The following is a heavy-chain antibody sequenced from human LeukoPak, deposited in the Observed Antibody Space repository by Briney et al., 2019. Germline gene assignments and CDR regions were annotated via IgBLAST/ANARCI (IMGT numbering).Heavy chain of an antibody. D-gene: IGHD6-13*01. CDR3: ASGLNSRSSSC. CDR1: GYSFTGYC. CDR2: ICLESGGT. Sequence: AALVKVSCKASGYSFTGYCMHWVRQAPGQGLEWMGRICLESGGTNYAQKFQGRVTMTTDTTVSTAYMELSGLKSDDTAVYYCASGLNSRSSSCWGQGTRVTVSS. V-gene: IGHV1-2*02. J-gene: IGHJ4*02.